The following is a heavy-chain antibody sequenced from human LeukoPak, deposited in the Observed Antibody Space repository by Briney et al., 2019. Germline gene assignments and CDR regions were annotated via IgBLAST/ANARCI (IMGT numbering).Heavy chain of an antibody. Sequence: PSETLSLTCTVSGDSISSYYWSWIRQPAGKGLEWIGRIYTSGSTNYNPSLKSRVTMSVDTSKNQFSLKLSSVTAADTAVYYCARDRSKVLRYFDWFNWFDPWGQGTLVTVSS. CDR3: ARDRSKVLRYFDWFNWFDP. J-gene: IGHJ5*02. V-gene: IGHV4-4*07. CDR1: GDSISSYY. CDR2: IYTSGST. D-gene: IGHD3-9*01.